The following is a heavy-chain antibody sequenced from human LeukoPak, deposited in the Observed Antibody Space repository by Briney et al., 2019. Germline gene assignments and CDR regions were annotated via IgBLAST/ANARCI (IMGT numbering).Heavy chain of an antibody. V-gene: IGHV3-21*01. CDR3: ARGKRARPYSNYDD. J-gene: IGHJ4*02. CDR2: ISSSSSYI. Sequence: PGGSLRLSCAASGFTFSSYSMNWVRQAPGKGLEWVSSISSSSSYIYYADSVKGRFTISRDNAKNSLYLQMNSLRAEDTAVYYCARGKRARPYSNYDDWGQGTLVTVSS. D-gene: IGHD4-11*01. CDR1: GFTFSSYS.